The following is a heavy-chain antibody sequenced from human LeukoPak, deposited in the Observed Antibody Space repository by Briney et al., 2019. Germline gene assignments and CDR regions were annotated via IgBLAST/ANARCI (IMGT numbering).Heavy chain of an antibody. CDR2: IIPIFGTA. V-gene: IGHV1-69*06. J-gene: IGHJ4*02. CDR3: ARGRYYYDSSGYY. CDR1: GGTFISYV. Sequence: SVKVSCKASGGTFISYVISWVRQAPGQGLEWMGGIIPIFGTANYAQKFQGRVTITADKSTSTAYMELSSLRSEDTAVYYCARGRYYYDSSGYYWGQGTLVTVSS. D-gene: IGHD3-22*01.